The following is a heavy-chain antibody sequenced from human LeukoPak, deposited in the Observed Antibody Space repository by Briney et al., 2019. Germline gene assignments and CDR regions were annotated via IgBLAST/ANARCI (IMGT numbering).Heavy chain of an antibody. Sequence: SETLSLTCAVYGGSFSGYYWSWIRQPPGKGLEWIGEINHSGSTNYNPSLKSRVTISVDTSKNQFSLKLSSVTAADTAVYYCARGDELAPSLSSYYWGQGTLVTVSS. CDR3: ARGDELAPSLSSYY. D-gene: IGHD3-3*02. J-gene: IGHJ4*02. CDR2: INHSGST. CDR1: GGSFSGYY. V-gene: IGHV4-34*01.